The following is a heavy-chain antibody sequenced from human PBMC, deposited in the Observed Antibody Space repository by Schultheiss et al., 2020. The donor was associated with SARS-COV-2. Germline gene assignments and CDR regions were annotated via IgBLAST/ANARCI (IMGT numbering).Heavy chain of an antibody. V-gene: IGHV3-23*01. CDR1: GFTFSSYA. CDR3: AKGPYDFWSGYYTDYMDV. CDR2: ISGSGTST. Sequence: GGSLRLSCSASGFTFSSYAMAWVRQAPGKGLEWVSTISGSGTSTYYADSVKGRFTISRDSSKNTLYLQMNSLRAEDTAIYYCAKGPYDFWSGYYTDYMDVWGKGTTVTVSS. D-gene: IGHD3-3*01. J-gene: IGHJ6*03.